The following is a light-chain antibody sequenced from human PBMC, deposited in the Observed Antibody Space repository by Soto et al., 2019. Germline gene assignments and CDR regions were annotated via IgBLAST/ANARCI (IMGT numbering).Light chain of an antibody. J-gene: IGLJ1*01. CDR3: SSYTSSTTLYV. CDR1: SSDVGGYNY. V-gene: IGLV2-14*01. CDR2: EAS. Sequence: QSALTQPASVSGSRGQSITISWTGTSSDVGGYNYVSWYQQHPGKAPKLMIYEASHRPSGVSNRFSGSKSGNTASLTISGLQAEDEADYYCSSYTSSTTLYVFGTGTKVTVL.